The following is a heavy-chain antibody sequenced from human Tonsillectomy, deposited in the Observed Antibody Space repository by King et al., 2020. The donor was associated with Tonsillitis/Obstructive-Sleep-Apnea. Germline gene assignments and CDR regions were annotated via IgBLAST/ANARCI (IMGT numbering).Heavy chain of an antibody. V-gene: IGHV4-39*01. D-gene: IGHD2-2*01. J-gene: IGHJ5*02. CDR2: IYYSGST. CDR3: ASHRGYCSSTSCKYNWFDP. CDR1: GGSISSSSYY. Sequence: MQLQESGPGLVKPSETLSLTCTVSGGSISSSSYYWGWIRQPPGKGLEWIGSIYYSGSTYHNPSLKSRVTISADTSKNQFSLKLNSVTAADTAVYYCASHRGYCSSTSCKYNWFDPWGQGTLVTVSS.